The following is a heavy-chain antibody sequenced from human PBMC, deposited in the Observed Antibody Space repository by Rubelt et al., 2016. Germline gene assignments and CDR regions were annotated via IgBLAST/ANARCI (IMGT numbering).Heavy chain of an antibody. Sequence: QVQLQQWGAGLLKPSETLSLTCAVYGGSFSGYYWNWIRQPPGKGLEWIGAINHSERTNYNPSPQSRATQSVDTSKNQLSRKLVLVTAADTAVYYCARLLRESGTTVGFDSWGQGTLVTVSS. J-gene: IGHJ4*02. D-gene: IGHD1-7*01. CDR3: ARLLRESGTTVGFDS. V-gene: IGHV4-34*01. CDR2: INHSERT. CDR1: GGSFSGYY.